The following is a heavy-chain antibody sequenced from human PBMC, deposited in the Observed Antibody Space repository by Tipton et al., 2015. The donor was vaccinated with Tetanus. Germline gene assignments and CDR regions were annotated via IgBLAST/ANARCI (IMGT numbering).Heavy chain of an antibody. D-gene: IGHD4-17*01. CDR1: GFTFSSYG. V-gene: IGHV3-33*08. Sequence: SLRLSCVPSGFTFSSYGMHWVRQAPGKGLEWVAVIWYDGSNKYYADSVKGRFTISRDNSRNTLYLEMNSLRVEDTAVYYCARDPYGDHGPFGYWGQGTLVTVSS. CDR3: ARDPYGDHGPFGY. CDR2: IWYDGSNK. J-gene: IGHJ4*02.